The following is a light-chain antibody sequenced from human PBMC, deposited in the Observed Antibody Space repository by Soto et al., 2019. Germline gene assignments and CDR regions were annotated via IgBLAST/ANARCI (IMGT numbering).Light chain of an antibody. V-gene: IGLV2-11*01. CDR2: AVS. CDR3: CSYAGYYTLV. J-gene: IGLJ2*01. Sequence: QSALTQPPSASGSPGQSVTISCTGTSSDVGAYDYVSWYQQHPGKAPKLIIYAVSGRPSGVPDRFSGSKSGNTASLTISGLQADDEADYYCCSYAGYYTLVFGGGTKLTVL. CDR1: SSDVGAYDY.